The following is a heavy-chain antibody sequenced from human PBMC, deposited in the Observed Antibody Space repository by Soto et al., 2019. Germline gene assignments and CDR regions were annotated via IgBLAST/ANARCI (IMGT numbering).Heavy chain of an antibody. CDR1: GYTFNTYG. V-gene: IGHV1-18*01. D-gene: IGHD3-10*01. J-gene: IGHJ3*02. CDR3: ETRGPHRYYYGSGSYPGDAFDI. Sequence: ASVKVSCKTSGYTFNTYGINWVRQAPGQGLELMGWISAYDGKTNYAEKFQGRVTLTTDTSTSTAYMELRSLRSDDTAVYYCETRGPHRYYYGSGSYPGDAFDIWGQGTMVTVSS. CDR2: ISAYDGKT.